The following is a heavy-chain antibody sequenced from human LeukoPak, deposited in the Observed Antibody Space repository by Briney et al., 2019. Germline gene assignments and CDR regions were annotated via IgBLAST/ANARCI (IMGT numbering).Heavy chain of an antibody. CDR3: ARAISTVAGGGTFDY. J-gene: IGHJ4*02. CDR2: IYHSGST. V-gene: IGHV4-38-2*02. Sequence: PSETLSLTRTVSGYSISSGYYWGWSRQPPGKGLEWIGSIYHSGSTYYNPSLKSRVTISVDTSKNQFSLNLSSVTAADTAVYYCARAISTVAGGGTFDYWGQGTLVTVSS. D-gene: IGHD6-19*01. CDR1: GYSISSGYY.